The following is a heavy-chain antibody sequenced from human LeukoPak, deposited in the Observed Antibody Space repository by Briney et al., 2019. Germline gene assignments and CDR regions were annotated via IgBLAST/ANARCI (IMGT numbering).Heavy chain of an antibody. J-gene: IGHJ6*03. V-gene: IGHV4-59*01. CDR1: GGSITSYY. Sequence: PSETLSLTCTVSGGSITSYYWSWIRQPPGKGLEWIGYIYYSGSTNYNPSLKSRVTISVDTSKNQFSLKLSSVTAADTAVYYCARDSYSLSAALYYYYYMDVWGKGTTVTVSS. CDR2: IYYSGST. CDR3: ARDSYSLSAALYYYYYMDV. D-gene: IGHD2-21*01.